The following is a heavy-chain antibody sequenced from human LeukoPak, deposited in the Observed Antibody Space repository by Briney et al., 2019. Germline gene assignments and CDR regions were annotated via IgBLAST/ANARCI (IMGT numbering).Heavy chain of an antibody. Sequence: SETLSLTCAVSGYSIGRGSYWGWIRQPPGKGLEWIGSVYHSGSAYYNPSLKSRVTISVDTSKNQFSLKLTSVTAADTAVYYCAVGLHSGQFAFDIWGQGTMVTVSS. J-gene: IGHJ3*02. CDR2: VYHSGSA. V-gene: IGHV4-38-2*01. CDR3: AVGLHSGQFAFDI. D-gene: IGHD5-24*01. CDR1: GYSIGRGSY.